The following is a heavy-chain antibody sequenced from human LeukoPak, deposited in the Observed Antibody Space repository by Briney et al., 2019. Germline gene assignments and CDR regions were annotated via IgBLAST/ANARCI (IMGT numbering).Heavy chain of an antibody. V-gene: IGHV3-48*03. CDR2: ISSSGSTI. Sequence: GGSLRLSCAASGFTFSSYEMNWVRQAPGKGLEWVSYISSSGSTIYYADSVKGRFTISRDNAKNSLYLQMNSLRAEDTAVYYCARVGYDILTGYSLSYYYYGMDVWGQGTTVTVSS. CDR3: ARVGYDILTGYSLSYYYYGMDV. CDR1: GFTFSSYE. J-gene: IGHJ6*02. D-gene: IGHD3-9*01.